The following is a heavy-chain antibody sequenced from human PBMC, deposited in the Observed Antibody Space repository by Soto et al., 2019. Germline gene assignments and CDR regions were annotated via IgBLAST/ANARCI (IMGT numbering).Heavy chain of an antibody. D-gene: IGHD6-19*01. V-gene: IGHV1-2*02. J-gene: IGHJ4*02. CDR1: GYTFTGYY. CDR2: INPNSGGT. CDR3: ARDLSSSGWYSGDY. Sequence: ASVKVSCKASGYTFTGYYMHWVRQAPGQGLEWMGWINPNSGGTNYAQKFQGRVTMTRDTSISTAYMELSRLRSDDTAVYYCARDLSSSGWYSGDYWGQGTLVTVSS.